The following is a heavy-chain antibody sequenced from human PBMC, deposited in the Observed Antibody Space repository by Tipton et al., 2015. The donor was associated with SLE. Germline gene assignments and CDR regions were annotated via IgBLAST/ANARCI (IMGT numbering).Heavy chain of an antibody. J-gene: IGHJ3*02. CDR2: IKQDGSEK. Sequence: SLRLSCAASGFIFSSSWMTWVRQAPGKGLEWVAYIKQDGSEKYYVDSVKGRFTTSRDNAKNSLYLRMNSLRAEDTAVYYCARVPSSYGGAFDIWGQGTMVTVSS. D-gene: IGHD4-17*01. CDR3: ARVPSSYGGAFDI. CDR1: GFIFSSSW. V-gene: IGHV3-7*01.